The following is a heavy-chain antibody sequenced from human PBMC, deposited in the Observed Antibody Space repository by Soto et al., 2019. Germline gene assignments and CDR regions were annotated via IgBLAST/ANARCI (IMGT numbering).Heavy chain of an antibody. D-gene: IGHD6-6*01. Sequence: ASVKVSCRASGFSFTGYYRHWLRQAAGQGLEWMGWINAHSGGTEYAQKFQGRVTLTRDTSIATAYLTLTSLTSDDTALYYCAKDLTRQLDYWLDPFGQGTQVPFSS. CDR3: AKDLTRQLDYWLDP. CDR1: GFSFTGYY. J-gene: IGHJ5*02. CDR2: INAHSGGT. V-gene: IGHV1-2*02.